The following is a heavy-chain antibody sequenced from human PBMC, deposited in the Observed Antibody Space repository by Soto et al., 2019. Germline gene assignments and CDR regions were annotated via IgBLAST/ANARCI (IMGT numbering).Heavy chain of an antibody. V-gene: IGHV3-7*01. D-gene: IGHD4-17*01. CDR1: GFTLSNFW. CDR2: IKQGGVEK. CDR3: LVTTSAFDI. Sequence: EVQLVESGGDLAQPGGSLRLSCAASGFTLSNFWVNWVRQAPGKGLEWVANIKQGGVEKNYVDSVKGRFTISRDDTKNSLFLQMNNLSAEDAAIYYCLVTTSAFDIWGRGTTVTVSS. J-gene: IGHJ3*02.